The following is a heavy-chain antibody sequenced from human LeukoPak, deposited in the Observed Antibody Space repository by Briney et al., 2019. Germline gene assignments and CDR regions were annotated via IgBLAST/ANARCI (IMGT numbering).Heavy chain of an antibody. Sequence: PSETLSLTCTVSGGSISSSSYYWGWIRQPPGTGLEWIGSIYYSGSTYYNPSLKSRVTISVDTSKNQFSLKLSSVTAADTAVYYCARMNGVANAFDIWGQGTMVTVSS. CDR1: GGSISSSSYY. J-gene: IGHJ3*02. V-gene: IGHV4-39*01. D-gene: IGHD3-3*01. CDR3: ARMNGVANAFDI. CDR2: IYYSGST.